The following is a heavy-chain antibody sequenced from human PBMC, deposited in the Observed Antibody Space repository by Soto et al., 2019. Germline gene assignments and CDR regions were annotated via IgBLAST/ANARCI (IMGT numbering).Heavy chain of an antibody. CDR2: ISGSGGST. CDR3: AKDEQYYDFWSGYSSDWFDP. D-gene: IGHD3-3*01. J-gene: IGHJ5*02. V-gene: IGHV3-23*01. Sequence: EVQLLESGGGLVQPGGSLRLSCAASGFTFSSYAMSWVRQAPGKGLEWVSAISGSGGSTYYADSVKGRFTISRDNSKNTLYLQMNSLRAEDTAVYYCAKDEQYYDFWSGYSSDWFDPWGQGTLVTVS. CDR1: GFTFSSYA.